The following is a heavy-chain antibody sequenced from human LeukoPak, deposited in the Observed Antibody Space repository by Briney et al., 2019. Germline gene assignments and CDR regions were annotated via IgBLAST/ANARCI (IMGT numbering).Heavy chain of an antibody. Sequence: ASVKVSCKASGYTFTGYYMHWVRQAPGQGLEWMGWINPNSGGTNYAQKFQGRATMTRDTSISTAYMELSRLRSDDTAVYYCARDVTILGVVTMYYFDYWGQGTLVTVSS. D-gene: IGHD3-3*01. CDR1: GYTFTGYY. CDR2: INPNSGGT. V-gene: IGHV1-2*02. CDR3: ARDVTILGVVTMYYFDY. J-gene: IGHJ4*02.